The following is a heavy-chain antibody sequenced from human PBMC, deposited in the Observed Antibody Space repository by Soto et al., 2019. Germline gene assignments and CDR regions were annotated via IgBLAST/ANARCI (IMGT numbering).Heavy chain of an antibody. D-gene: IGHD3-10*02. Sequence: QLVESGGGLVKPGGSIRLSCAASAFTFKNAWMSWVRQAPGKGLEWVGRIKTKADAGTTDYAAPVKGRFTISRDDSKNTLYLQMNSLKNEDTALYFCTTDGATIFFDPRGQGTLVTVSS. CDR2: IKTKADAGTT. CDR3: TTDGATIFFDP. V-gene: IGHV3-15*01. J-gene: IGHJ5*02. CDR1: AFTFKNAW.